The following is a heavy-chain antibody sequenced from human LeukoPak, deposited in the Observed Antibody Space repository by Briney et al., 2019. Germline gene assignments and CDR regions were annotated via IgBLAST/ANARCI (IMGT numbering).Heavy chain of an antibody. D-gene: IGHD3-3*01. V-gene: IGHV3-21*01. J-gene: IGHJ6*02. CDR3: AGDVTYDFWSGYYTDYYYYGMDV. CDR1: GFTFSSYS. CDR2: ISSSSSYI. Sequence: GGSLRLSCAASGFTFSSYSMNWVRQAPGKGLEWVSSISSSSSYIYYADSVKGRFTISRDNAKNSLYLQMNSLRAEDTAVYYCAGDVTYDFWSGYYTDYYYYGMDVWGQGTTVTVSS.